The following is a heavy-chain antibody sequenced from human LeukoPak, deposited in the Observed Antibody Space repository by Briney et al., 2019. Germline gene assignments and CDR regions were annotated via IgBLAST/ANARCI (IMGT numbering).Heavy chain of an antibody. CDR1: GYSFTSSG. Sequence: ASVKVSCKASGYSFTSSGISWVRQAPGQGLEWLGWVSAHNGNTNYAQKFQVRVTMTTDTSTSTAYMELRSLRSDDTAVYYCARVDRRAPPILPINGENNWFDPWGQGTLVTVSS. J-gene: IGHJ5*02. D-gene: IGHD2-8*01. CDR3: ARVDRRAPPILPINGENNWFDP. CDR2: VSAHNGNT. V-gene: IGHV1-18*01.